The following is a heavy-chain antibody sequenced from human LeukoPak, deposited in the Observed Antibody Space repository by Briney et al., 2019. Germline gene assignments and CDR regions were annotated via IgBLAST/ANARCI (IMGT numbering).Heavy chain of an antibody. CDR1: GFTFSSYG. CDR3: AKTGGSSWSFDY. V-gene: IGHV3-23*01. J-gene: IGHJ4*02. CDR2: ISGSGGKT. D-gene: IGHD6-13*01. Sequence: PGGSLRLSCAASGFTFSSYGMSWVRQAPGKGLEWVSAISGSGGKTYYADSVKGRFTISRDNFKNTLYLQMNSLRAEDTAVYYCAKTGGSSWSFDYWGQGTLVTVSS.